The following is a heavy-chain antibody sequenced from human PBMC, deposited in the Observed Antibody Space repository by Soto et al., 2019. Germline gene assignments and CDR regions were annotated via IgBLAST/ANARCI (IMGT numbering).Heavy chain of an antibody. V-gene: IGHV4-34*01. CDR3: ASHPSKKPRRAGSWTAFDI. D-gene: IGHD6-13*01. Sequence: PSETLSLTCAVYGGSFSGYYWPWIRQPPGKGLEWIGEINHSGSTNYNPSLKSRVTISVDTSKNQFSLKPTSVTAADTAVYYCASHPSKKPRRAGSWTAFDIWGQGTMVTVSS. CDR2: INHSGST. J-gene: IGHJ3*02. CDR1: GGSFSGYY.